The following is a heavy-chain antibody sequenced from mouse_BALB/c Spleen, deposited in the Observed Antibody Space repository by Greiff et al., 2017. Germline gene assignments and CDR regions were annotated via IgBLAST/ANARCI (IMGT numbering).Heavy chain of an antibody. Sequence: DVQLVESGGGLVKPGGSLKLSCAASGFTFSSYAMSWVRQSPEKRLEWVAEISSGGSYTYYPDTVTGRFTISRDNAKNTLYLEMSSLRSEDTAMYYCARDGTTVVATRAMDYWGQGTSVTVSS. V-gene: IGHV5-9-4*01. CDR1: GFTFSSYA. CDR3: ARDGTTVVATRAMDY. D-gene: IGHD1-1*01. CDR2: ISSGGSYT. J-gene: IGHJ4*01.